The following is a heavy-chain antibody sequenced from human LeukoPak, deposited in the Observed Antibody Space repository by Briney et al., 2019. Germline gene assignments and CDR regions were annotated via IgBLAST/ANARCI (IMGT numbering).Heavy chain of an antibody. D-gene: IGHD1-26*01. CDR3: AKPAKGSYPYWYFDL. CDR2: ISGSGGTT. V-gene: IGHV3-23*01. CDR1: GFTFSSYS. Sequence: GGSLRLSCAASGFTFSSYSMSWVRQAPGKGLEWVSAISGSGGTTYYAESVKGRFTISRDNSNTTLFLQMNSLRAEDTAVYYCAKPAKGSYPYWYFDLWGRGTLVTVSS. J-gene: IGHJ2*01.